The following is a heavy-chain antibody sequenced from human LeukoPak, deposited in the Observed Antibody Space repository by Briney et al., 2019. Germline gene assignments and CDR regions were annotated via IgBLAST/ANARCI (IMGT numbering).Heavy chain of an antibody. V-gene: IGHV4-59*11. CDR3: ARVPASWPLNFDY. D-gene: IGHD6-25*01. CDR1: GGSISSHY. Sequence: SETLSLTCTVSGGSISSHYWSWIRQPPGKGLEWIGYIYYTGSSNNNPSLKSRVTISVDMPKNQFSLKLSPVTAADTAVYYCARVPASWPLNFDYWGQGTLVTVSS. J-gene: IGHJ4*02. CDR2: IYYTGSS.